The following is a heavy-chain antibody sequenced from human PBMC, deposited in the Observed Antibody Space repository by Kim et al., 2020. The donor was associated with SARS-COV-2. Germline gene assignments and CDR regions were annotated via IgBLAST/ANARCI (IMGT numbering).Heavy chain of an antibody. CDR2: INSDGSTT. J-gene: IGHJ4*02. CDR1: GFTFSTYW. CDR3: ARGYSGSYRVDY. V-gene: IGHV3-74*01. Sequence: GGSLRLSCAASGFTFSTYWMHWVRQAPGKGLVWVSRINSDGSTTSYADSVKGRFTISRDNAKNTLYLQMNSLRAEDTAVYYCARGYSGSYRVDYWGQGTLVTVSS. D-gene: IGHD1-26*01.